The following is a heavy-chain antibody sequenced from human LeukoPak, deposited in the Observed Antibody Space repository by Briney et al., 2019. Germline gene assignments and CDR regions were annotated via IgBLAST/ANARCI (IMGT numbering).Heavy chain of an antibody. Sequence: ASVKVSCKASGYTFTSYYMHWLRQAPGQGLAWMGIINPSGGSTSYAQKFQGRVTMTRDTSTSTVYMELSSLRSEDTAVYYCARDIVVVVAATGFDYWGQGTLVTVSS. D-gene: IGHD2-15*01. CDR3: ARDIVVVVAATGFDY. V-gene: IGHV1-46*03. CDR1: GYTFTSYY. J-gene: IGHJ4*02. CDR2: INPSGGST.